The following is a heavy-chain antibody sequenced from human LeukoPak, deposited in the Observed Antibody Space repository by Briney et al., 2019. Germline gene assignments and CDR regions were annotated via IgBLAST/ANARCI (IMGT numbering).Heavy chain of an antibody. D-gene: IGHD3-22*01. J-gene: IGHJ4*02. CDR2: INPNSGGT. CDR3: AREGTYYYDSSGYYYSYYFDY. Sequence: ASVKVSCKASGYTFTGYYMHWVRQAPGQGLEWMGWINPNSGGTNYAQKFQGWVTMTRDTSISTAYMELSRLRSDDTAVYYCAREGTYYYDSSGYYYSYYFDYWGQGTLVTVSS. CDR1: GYTFTGYY. V-gene: IGHV1-2*04.